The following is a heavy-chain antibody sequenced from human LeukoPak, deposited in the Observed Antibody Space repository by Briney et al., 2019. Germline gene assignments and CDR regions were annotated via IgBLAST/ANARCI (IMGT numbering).Heavy chain of an antibody. J-gene: IGHJ4*02. CDR3: ASIYDILTGYSGLDY. CDR2: ISSSSSTI. D-gene: IGHD3-9*01. CDR1: GFTFSSYS. V-gene: IGHV3-48*01. Sequence: GGSLRLSCAASGFTFSSYSMNWVRQAPGKGLERVSYISSSSSTIYYADSVKGRFTISRDNAKNSLYLQMNSLRAEDTAVYYCASIYDILTGYSGLDYWGQGTLVPSPQ.